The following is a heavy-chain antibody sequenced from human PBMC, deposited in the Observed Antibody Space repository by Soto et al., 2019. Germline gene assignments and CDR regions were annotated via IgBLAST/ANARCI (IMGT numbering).Heavy chain of an antibody. V-gene: IGHV1-69*12. D-gene: IGHD5-18*01. Sequence: QVQLAQSGAEVKKPGSSVKVSCKASGGTFSSYAISWVRQAPGQGLEWMGGIIPIFGTANYAQKFQGRVTITADESTSPAYMELSSLRSEDTAVYYCARKGDTARHRAYYYGMDVWGQGTTVTVSS. J-gene: IGHJ6*02. CDR3: ARKGDTARHRAYYYGMDV. CDR1: GGTFSSYA. CDR2: IIPIFGTA.